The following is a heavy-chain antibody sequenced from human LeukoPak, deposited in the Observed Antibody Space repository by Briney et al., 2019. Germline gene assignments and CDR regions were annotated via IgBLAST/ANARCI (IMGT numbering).Heavy chain of an antibody. D-gene: IGHD4-17*01. CDR2: IYYSGST. CDR1: GGSISSGGYY. CDR3: ARERGYGDCYFDY. Sequence: SQTLSLTCTVSGGSISSGGYYRSWIRQHPGKGLEWIGYIYYSGSTYYNPSLKSRVTISVDTSKNQFSLRLSSVTAADTAVYYCARERGYGDCYFDYWGQGTLVTVSS. V-gene: IGHV4-31*03. J-gene: IGHJ4*02.